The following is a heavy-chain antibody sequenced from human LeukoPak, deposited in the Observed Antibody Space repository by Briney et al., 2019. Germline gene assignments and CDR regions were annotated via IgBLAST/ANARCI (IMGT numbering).Heavy chain of an antibody. CDR1: GYTFTSYY. CDR3: ARDRIASYDSSGSMLPQDY. J-gene: IGHJ4*02. Sequence: ASVKVSCKASGYTFTSYYMHWVRQAPGQGLEWMGIINPSGGSTSYAQKFQGRVTMTRDMSTSTVYMELSSLRSEDTAVYYCARDRIASYDSSGSMLPQDYWGQGTLVTVSS. D-gene: IGHD3-22*01. CDR2: INPSGGST. V-gene: IGHV1-46*01.